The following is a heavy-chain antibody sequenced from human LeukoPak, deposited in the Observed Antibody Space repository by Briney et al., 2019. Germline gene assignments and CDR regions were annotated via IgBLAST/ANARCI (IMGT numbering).Heavy chain of an antibody. CDR1: GYTFTSYG. D-gene: IGHD1-26*01. Sequence: GASVKVSCKASGYTFTSYGISWVRQAPGQGLEWMGWISAYNGNTNYAQKLQGRVTMTTDTSTSTAYMELRSLRSDDTAVYYCARVWQYSGTPRGHFQHWGQGTLVTVSS. J-gene: IGHJ1*01. CDR3: ARVWQYSGTPRGHFQH. CDR2: ISAYNGNT. V-gene: IGHV1-18*01.